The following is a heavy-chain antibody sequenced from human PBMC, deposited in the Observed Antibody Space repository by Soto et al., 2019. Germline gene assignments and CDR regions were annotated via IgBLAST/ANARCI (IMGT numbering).Heavy chain of an antibody. CDR3: AREPRYCRGGSCSITGDAFDI. CDR2: ISNRGDT. CDR1: GFIVSDTH. D-gene: IGHD2-15*01. J-gene: IGHJ3*02. V-gene: IGHV3-66*01. Sequence: EVQLVESGGGLVQPGGSLRLSCTASGFIVSDTHMNWVRQAPGKGLEWVSVISNRGDTHYADSVRGRFSLSRDIADNTLHLQMNNLRVEDTAVYYCAREPRYCRGGSCSITGDAFDIWGQGTMVTVSS.